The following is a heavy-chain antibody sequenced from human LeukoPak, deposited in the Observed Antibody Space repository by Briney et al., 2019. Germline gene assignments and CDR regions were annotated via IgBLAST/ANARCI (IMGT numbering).Heavy chain of an antibody. CDR3: ARDLYSGSYSDTGY. Sequence: GGSLRLSCVGSGFTLNSYWMSWVRQAPGKGLEWVANIKQDGSAKYYVDSVKGRFTISRDNAKNSLYLQMNSLRAEDTALYYCARDLYSGSYSDTGYWGQGTLVTVSS. J-gene: IGHJ4*02. CDR2: IKQDGSAK. D-gene: IGHD1-26*01. CDR1: GFTLNSYW. V-gene: IGHV3-7*03.